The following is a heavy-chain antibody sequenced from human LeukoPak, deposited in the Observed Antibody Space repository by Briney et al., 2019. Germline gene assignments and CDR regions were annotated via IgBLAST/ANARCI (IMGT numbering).Heavy chain of an antibody. Sequence: ASVKVSCKASGYTFTSNGISWVRQAPGQGLEWMGWISAYNGNTNYEQKLQGRVTMTTDTSTSTAYMELRSMRSDDTAVYYCARGGQYYYDSSGYSYYFDYWGQGTLVTVSS. V-gene: IGHV1-18*01. CDR3: ARGGQYYYDSSGYSYYFDY. CDR1: GYTFTSNG. CDR2: ISAYNGNT. D-gene: IGHD3-22*01. J-gene: IGHJ4*02.